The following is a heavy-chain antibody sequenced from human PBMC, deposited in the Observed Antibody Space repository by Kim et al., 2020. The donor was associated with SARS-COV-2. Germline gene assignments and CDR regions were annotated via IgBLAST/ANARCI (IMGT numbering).Heavy chain of an antibody. V-gene: IGHV3-30*07. D-gene: IGHD4-17*01. Sequence: DSVKGRFTIYRDNSKNTLYLQMNSLRAEDTAVYYCARGNGFYGGLSGYFDLWGRGTLVTVSS. J-gene: IGHJ2*01. CDR3: ARGNGFYGGLSGYFDL.